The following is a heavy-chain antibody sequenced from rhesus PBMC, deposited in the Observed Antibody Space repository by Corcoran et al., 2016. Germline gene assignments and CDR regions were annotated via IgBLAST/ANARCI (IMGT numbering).Heavy chain of an antibody. CDR3: ARGMYYFDF. CDR2: IGGSSGST. V-gene: IGHV4-127*01. Sequence: QVQLQESGPGLVKPSETLSLTCAVSDYSLSSGFAWRWLRQPPGKGLEWIGYIGGSSGSTNYNPSLKSRVTISKDTSKNQFSLKLNSVTAADTAVYHCARGMYYFDFWGRGVLVTVSS. CDR1: DYSLSSGFA. D-gene: IGHD1-32*01. J-gene: IGHJ4*01.